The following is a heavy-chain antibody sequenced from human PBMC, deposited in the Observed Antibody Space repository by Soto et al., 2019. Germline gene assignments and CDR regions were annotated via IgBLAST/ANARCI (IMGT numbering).Heavy chain of an antibody. V-gene: IGHV1-69*01. Sequence: QVQLVQSGAEVKKPGSSVKVSCKASGGTFSSYAISWVRQAPGQGLEWMGGIIPIFGTANYAQKFQGRVTITADESTSTAYMELSSLRSEDTAVYYCERPRLESIFGVVIATSYYYYGMDVWGQGTTVTVSS. CDR3: ERPRLESIFGVVIATSYYYYGMDV. CDR2: IIPIFGTA. J-gene: IGHJ6*02. CDR1: GGTFSSYA. D-gene: IGHD3-3*01.